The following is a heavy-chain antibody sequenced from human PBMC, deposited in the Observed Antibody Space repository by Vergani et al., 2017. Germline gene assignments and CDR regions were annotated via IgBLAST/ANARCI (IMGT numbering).Heavy chain of an antibody. CDR1: GFTFSSYW. D-gene: IGHD4-17*01. CDR2: IKQDGSEK. CDR3: ARGDYGDYGGLWYFDL. V-gene: IGHV3-7*01. Sequence: EVQLVESGGGLVQPGGSLRLSCAASGFTFSSYWMSWVRQAPGKGLEWVANIKQDGSEKYYVDSVKGRFTISRDNAKNSLYLQMNSLRAEDTAVYYCARGDYGDYGGLWYFDLWGRGTLVTVSS. J-gene: IGHJ2*01.